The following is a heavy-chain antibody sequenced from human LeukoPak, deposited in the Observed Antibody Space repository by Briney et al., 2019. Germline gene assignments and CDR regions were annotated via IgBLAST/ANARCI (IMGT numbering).Heavy chain of an antibody. V-gene: IGHV1-2*04. J-gene: IGHJ4*02. D-gene: IGHD5-18*01. CDR3: AREVDTAMVYDY. CDR2: INPNSGGT. Sequence: ASVKVSCKASGYTFTGYYMHWVRQAPGRGLEWMGWINPNSGGTNYAQKFQGWVTMTRDTSISTACMELSRLRSDDTAVYYCAREVDTAMVYDYWGQGTLVTVSS. CDR1: GYTFTGYY.